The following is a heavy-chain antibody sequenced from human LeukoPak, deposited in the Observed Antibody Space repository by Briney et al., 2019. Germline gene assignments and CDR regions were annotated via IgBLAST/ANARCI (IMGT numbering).Heavy chain of an antibody. CDR1: GFTFSGSA. Sequence: PGGSLRLPCAASGFTFSGSAMHWVRQASGKGLEWVGRIRSKANSYATAYAASVKGRFTISRDDSKNTAYLQMNSLKTEDTAVYYCTSPEYYYGSGSYSYYYYYGMDVWGKGTTVTVSS. D-gene: IGHD3-10*01. CDR2: IRSKANSYAT. CDR3: TSPEYYYGSGSYSYYYYYGMDV. J-gene: IGHJ6*04. V-gene: IGHV3-73*01.